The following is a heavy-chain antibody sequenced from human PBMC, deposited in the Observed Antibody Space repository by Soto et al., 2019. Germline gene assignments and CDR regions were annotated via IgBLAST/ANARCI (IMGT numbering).Heavy chain of an antibody. CDR2: IYASGNS. V-gene: IGHV4-31*03. CDR3: EKSLTQAAFDS. D-gene: IGHD6-25*01. J-gene: IGHJ4*02. CDR1: GGSISRGGHY. Sequence: QVQLQESGPGLVKPSETLSLTCTVSGGSISRGGHYWNWIRQRPGKGLEWIGYIYASGNSYYKPSLRNRVSISLDTSKNQVSLQLTSVTAADTAVYYCEKSLTQAAFDSWGQGALVTVSS.